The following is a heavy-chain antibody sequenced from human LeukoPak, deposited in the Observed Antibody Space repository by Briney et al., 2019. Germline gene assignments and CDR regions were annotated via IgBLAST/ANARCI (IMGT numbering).Heavy chain of an antibody. CDR2: INWNSGSI. V-gene: IGHV3-9*01. J-gene: IGHJ4*02. CDR1: GFTLDDYA. CDR3: AKSYCISTSCYFLFDY. Sequence: GGSLRLSCAASGFTLDDYAMHWVRQAPGKGLEWVSGINWNSGSIGYADSVKGRFTISRDNAKNSLYLQMNSLRVEDTALYYCAKSYCISTSCYFLFDYWGQGTLVTVSS. D-gene: IGHD2-2*01.